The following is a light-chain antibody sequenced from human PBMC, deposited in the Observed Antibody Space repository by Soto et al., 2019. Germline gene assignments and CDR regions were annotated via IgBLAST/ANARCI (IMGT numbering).Light chain of an antibody. CDR3: QQFGGSPRT. V-gene: IGKV3-20*01. J-gene: IGKJ1*01. CDR2: RVF. Sequence: EVLLRQSPVTLSLSPGERATLSCRASQSVGESLVWYQQKPGQAPRLLIYRVFNRATGIPDRFSGSGSGTDFTLTISRLEPEDFAVYYCQQFGGSPRTFGRGTKVDIK. CDR1: QSVGES.